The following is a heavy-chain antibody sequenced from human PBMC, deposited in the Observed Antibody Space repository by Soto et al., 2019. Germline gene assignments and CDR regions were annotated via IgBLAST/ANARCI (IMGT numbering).Heavy chain of an antibody. CDR2: ISAHNDNA. CDR1: GYIFTSYG. V-gene: IGHV1-18*01. Sequence: QVQLVQSGTEVKKPGASVKVSCKASGYIFTSYGISWVRQAPGQGLEWMGWISAHNDNARYAQKLQGRVTMTTDTSTRTVYTELRSRRSDDTAVYYCVRDYHCSGGSCADTFDIWGQGTVVTVSS. D-gene: IGHD2-15*01. CDR3: VRDYHCSGGSCADTFDI. J-gene: IGHJ3*02.